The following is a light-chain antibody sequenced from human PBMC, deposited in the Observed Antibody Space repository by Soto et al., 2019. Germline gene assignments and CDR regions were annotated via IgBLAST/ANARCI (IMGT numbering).Light chain of an antibody. CDR2: GAS. Sequence: EIMMTQSPVTLSVSPGERATLSCRASQSVNSNLAWYQQKPGQAPRLLIYGASTRATGIPASFIGNGSGTEFTLTASSLQPEDFAVYYCRQYNNWPFTFGPGTKVDIK. J-gene: IGKJ3*01. CDR1: QSVNSN. CDR3: RQYNNWPFT. V-gene: IGKV3-15*01.